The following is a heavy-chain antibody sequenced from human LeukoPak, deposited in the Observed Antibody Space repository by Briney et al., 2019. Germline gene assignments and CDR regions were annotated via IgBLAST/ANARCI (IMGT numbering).Heavy chain of an antibody. CDR3: AKVGSFDWLVYYFDY. J-gene: IGHJ4*02. V-gene: IGHV3-23*01. CDR1: GFTFSSYA. CDR2: ISGSGGST. D-gene: IGHD3-9*01. Sequence: GGSLRLSCAASGFTFSSYAMSWVRQAPGKGLEWVSAISGSGGSTYYADSVKGRFTISRDNSKNTLYLQMNSLRAEDTAVYYCAKVGSFDWLVYYFDYWGQGTLVTVSS.